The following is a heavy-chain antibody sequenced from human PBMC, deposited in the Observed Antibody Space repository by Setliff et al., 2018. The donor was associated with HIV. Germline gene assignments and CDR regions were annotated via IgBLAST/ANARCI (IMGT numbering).Heavy chain of an antibody. CDR3: ARGGLAYYPSWHFDF. D-gene: IGHD3-22*01. J-gene: IGHJ2*01. CDR1: GDTFAHFW. CDR2: VYPGDSDT. V-gene: IGHV5-51*01. Sequence: GESLKISCKGSGDTFAHFWIGWVRQMPGKGLEWMGVVYPGDSDTRYNPSFQGRVTISADKSINTAYLQWSSLEVSDSAMYFCARGGLAYYPSWHFDFWGRGTLVTVSS.